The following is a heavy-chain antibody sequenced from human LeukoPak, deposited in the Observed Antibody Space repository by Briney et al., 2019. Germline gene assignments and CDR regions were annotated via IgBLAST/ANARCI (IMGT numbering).Heavy chain of an antibody. CDR1: GYSFTTYW. Sequence: GESLKISCKGSGYSFTTYWIAWVRQMPGKGLEWMGIIYPGDSDTRYSPSFQGQVTISADKSISTAYLQWSSLKASDTAMYYCASQYVSGTYSLDYWGQGTLVTVAS. D-gene: IGHD3-10*01. V-gene: IGHV5-51*01. CDR2: IYPGDSDT. J-gene: IGHJ4*02. CDR3: ASQYVSGTYSLDY.